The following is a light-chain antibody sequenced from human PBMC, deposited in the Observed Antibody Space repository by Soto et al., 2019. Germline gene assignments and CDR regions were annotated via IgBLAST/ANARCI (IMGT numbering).Light chain of an antibody. CDR2: GAS. V-gene: IGKV3-20*01. CDR1: QSVSSSY. CDR3: QKYGSSGWT. J-gene: IGKJ1*01. Sequence: EIVLTQSPGTLSLSPGASATLSCRASQSVSSSYLAWYQQKPGQAPRLLIYGASSRATGIPDRFSGSGSGTDFTLTISRLEPEDFAVYYCQKYGSSGWTVGQGTKVDIK.